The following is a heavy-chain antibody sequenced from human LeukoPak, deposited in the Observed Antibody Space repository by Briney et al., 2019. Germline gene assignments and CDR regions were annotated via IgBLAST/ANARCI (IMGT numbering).Heavy chain of an antibody. CDR1: GYTFTGYY. D-gene: IGHD2-2*02. J-gene: IGHJ4*02. Sequence: ASVKVSCKASGYTFTGYYMHWVRQAPGQGLEWMGWINPNSGGTNYAQKFQGRVTMTRDTSISTAYMELSRLRSDDTAVYYCARDGCSSTSCYTYFDYWGQGTLVTVPS. CDR3: ARDGCSSTSCYTYFDY. V-gene: IGHV1-2*02. CDR2: INPNSGGT.